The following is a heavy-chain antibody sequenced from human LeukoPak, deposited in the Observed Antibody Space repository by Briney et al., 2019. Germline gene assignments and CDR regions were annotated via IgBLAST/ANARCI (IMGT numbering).Heavy chain of an antibody. D-gene: IGHD4-23*01. Sequence: GGSLRLSCAASGFTFSSYSMNWVRQAPGKGLEWVSSISSSSSYIYYADSVKGRFTISRDNAKNSLYLQMNSLRAEDTAVYYCARGLARGGARERITVVTPQVRFIDAFDIWGQGTMVTVSS. CDR2: ISSSSSYI. CDR3: ARGLARGGARERITVVTPQVRFIDAFDI. J-gene: IGHJ3*02. CDR1: GFTFSSYS. V-gene: IGHV3-21*01.